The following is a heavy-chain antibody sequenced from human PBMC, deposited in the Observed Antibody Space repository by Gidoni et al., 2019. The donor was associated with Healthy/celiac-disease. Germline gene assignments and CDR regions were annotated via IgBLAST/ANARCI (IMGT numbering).Heavy chain of an antibody. CDR2: IYSGGST. V-gene: IGHV3-53*02. Sequence: VQLVETGGGLIQPGGSLRLYCAASGFTVSSNYMSWVRQATGKGLEWVSVIYSGGSTYYADSVEGRFTISRDNSKNTLYLQMNSLRAEDTAVYYCARWGGSTYGAFDIWGQGTMVTVSS. J-gene: IGHJ3*02. CDR1: GFTVSSNY. D-gene: IGHD1-26*01. CDR3: ARWGGSTYGAFDI.